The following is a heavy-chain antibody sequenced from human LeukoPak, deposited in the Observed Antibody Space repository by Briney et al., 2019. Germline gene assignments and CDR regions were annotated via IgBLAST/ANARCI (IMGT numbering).Heavy chain of an antibody. CDR3: AKHGSGYEPDH. V-gene: IGHV5-51*01. D-gene: IGHD5-12*01. CDR2: IYPGDSAT. Sequence: GESLKISCKVSGYSFTTYWIGWVRQMPRRGLEWMGIIYPGDSATRYSPSFQGQVTFSADKSINTAYLQWSSLKASDTAMYYCAKHGSGYEPDHWGQGTLVTVSS. CDR1: GYSFTTYW. J-gene: IGHJ5*02.